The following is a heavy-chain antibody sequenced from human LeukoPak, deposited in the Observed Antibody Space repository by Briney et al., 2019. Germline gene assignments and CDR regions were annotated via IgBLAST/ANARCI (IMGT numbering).Heavy chain of an antibody. CDR1: GYTFTSYD. CDR3: ARAGGYYGSGSSLDFDY. V-gene: IGHV1-8*01. CDR2: INPNSGNT. J-gene: IGHJ4*02. Sequence: ASVKVSCKASGYTFTSYDINWVRQSTGQGLEWMGWINPNSGNTGYAQKFQGRVAMTRNTSISTAYMELSSLRSEDTAVYYCARAGGYYGSGSSLDFDYWGQGTLVPVSS. D-gene: IGHD3-10*01.